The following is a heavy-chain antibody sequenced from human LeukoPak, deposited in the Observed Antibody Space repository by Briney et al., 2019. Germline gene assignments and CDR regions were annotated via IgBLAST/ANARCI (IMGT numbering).Heavy chain of an antibody. Sequence: GASVKVSCKPSGYTFTGYYIQWVRQAPRQGLEWMGWINPNSGGTNYAQKFQGRVTMTRDTSISTAYMELSSLRSEDTAVYYCARTDTGLSGWPYYYYYRDVWGKGTTVTVSS. D-gene: IGHD6-19*01. CDR3: ARTDTGLSGWPYYYYYRDV. CDR2: INPNSGGT. V-gene: IGHV1-2*02. J-gene: IGHJ6*03. CDR1: GYTFTGYY.